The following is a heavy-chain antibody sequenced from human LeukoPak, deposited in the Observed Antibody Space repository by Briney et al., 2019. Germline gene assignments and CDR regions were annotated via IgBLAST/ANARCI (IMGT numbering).Heavy chain of an antibody. CDR3: ARSTGGVATTAMVP. V-gene: IGHV1-18*01. CDR2: ISAYNGNT. Sequence: ASVKVSCKASGYTFTSYGISWVRQAPGQGLEWMGWISAYNGNTNYARKLQGRVTMTTDTSTSTAYMELRSLRSDDTAVYYCARSTGGVATTAMVPWGQGTLVTVSS. CDR1: GYTFTSYG. J-gene: IGHJ5*02. D-gene: IGHD5-18*01.